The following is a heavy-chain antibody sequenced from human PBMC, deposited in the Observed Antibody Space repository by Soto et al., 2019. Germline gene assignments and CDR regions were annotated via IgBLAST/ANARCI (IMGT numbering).Heavy chain of an antibody. V-gene: IGHV3-23*01. CDR1: GFTFSSYA. CDR3: AKGHSSRWCLYFDY. J-gene: IGHJ4*02. D-gene: IGHD6-13*01. Sequence: EVQLLESGGGLVQPGGSLRLSCAASGFTFSSYAMNWLRQAPGQGLEWVSVVSPRGGSTYYADSVKGRFTISRDNSDNTRYLEMNGRGAEDRAVYYCAKGHSSRWCLYFDYWGQGTLVTVSS. CDR2: VSPRGGST.